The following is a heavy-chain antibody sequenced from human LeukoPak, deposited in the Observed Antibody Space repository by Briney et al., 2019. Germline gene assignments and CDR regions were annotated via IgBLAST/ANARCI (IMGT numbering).Heavy chain of an antibody. V-gene: IGHV3-48*03. CDR2: ISCSGSNI. D-gene: IGHD3-10*02. CDR3: AELGITMIGGV. CDR1: GFTFSSYE. Sequence: PSGGSLRLSCAASGFTFSSYEMHWVRQAPGKGLEWVSYISCSGSNIYYADSVKGRFTISRDNAKNSLYLQMNSLRAEDTAVYYCAELGITMIGGVWGKGTTVTISS. J-gene: IGHJ6*04.